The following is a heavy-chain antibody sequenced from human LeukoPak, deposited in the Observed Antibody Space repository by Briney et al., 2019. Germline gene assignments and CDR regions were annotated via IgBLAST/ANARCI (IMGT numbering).Heavy chain of an antibody. V-gene: IGHV5-51*01. CDR2: MYSGDSDI. Sequence: GESLKISCKSSGYIFRTYWIGWVRPVPGKGVGWMGIMYSGDSDIRYSTSFQGQVTISADKSISTAYLQWSSLKASDTAMYYCARARYRRHHHVFDYWGQGTLVTVSS. J-gene: IGHJ4*02. CDR3: ARARYRRHHHVFDY. D-gene: IGHD1-26*01. CDR1: GYIFRTYW.